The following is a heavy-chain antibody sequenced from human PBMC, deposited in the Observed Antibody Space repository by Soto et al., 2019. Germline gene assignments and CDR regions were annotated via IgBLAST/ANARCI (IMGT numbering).Heavy chain of an antibody. V-gene: IGHV1-69*13. CDR3: ARDVSEVTNDYYYYGMDV. D-gene: IGHD2-8*01. CDR1: GGTFSRYS. CDR2: IIPIFGTA. Sequence: SVKVSCKASGGTFSRYSISWVRQAPGRGLEWMGGIIPIFGTANYAQKFQGRVTITADESTSTAYMELSSLRSEDTAVYYCARDVSEVTNDYYYYGMDVWGQGTTVTVSS. J-gene: IGHJ6*02.